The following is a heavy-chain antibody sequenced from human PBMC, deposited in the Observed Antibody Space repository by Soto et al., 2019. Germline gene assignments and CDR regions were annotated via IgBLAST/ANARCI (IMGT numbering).Heavy chain of an antibody. V-gene: IGHV3-23*01. J-gene: IGHJ3*02. CDR1: GFTFSNYA. CDR3: AKVLLFTPRDAFDI. CDR2: ISGSGGST. D-gene: IGHD2-2*01. Sequence: GGSLRLSCAASGFTFSNYAMDWVRQAPGKGLECVSAISGSGGSTYYANSVKGRFTISRDNSKNTLYLQMNSLRAEDTAVYYCAKVLLFTPRDAFDIWGQGTMVTVSS.